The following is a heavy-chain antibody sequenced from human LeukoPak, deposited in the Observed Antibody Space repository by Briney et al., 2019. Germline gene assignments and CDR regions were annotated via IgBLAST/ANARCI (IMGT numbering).Heavy chain of an antibody. CDR1: GFTFSNYA. J-gene: IGHJ6*02. CDR2: NSSNGGST. CDR3: ARGLRAYYYYGMDV. D-gene: IGHD3-3*01. V-gene: IGHV3-64*02. Sequence: GGSLRLSCAASGFTFSNYAMHWVRQAPGEGLEYVSANSSNGGSTYYADSVKGRFTISRDNSKNTLFLQMGSLRVEDMAVYYCARGLRAYYYYGMDVWGQGTTVTVSS.